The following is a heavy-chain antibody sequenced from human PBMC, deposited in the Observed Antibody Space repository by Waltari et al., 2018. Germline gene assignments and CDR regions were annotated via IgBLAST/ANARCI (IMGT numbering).Heavy chain of an antibody. V-gene: IGHV3-9*01. J-gene: IGHJ4*02. CDR3: AKSGRGIAAAGTYYFDY. Sequence: EVQLVESGGGLVQPGRSLRLSCAASGFTFDDYAMHWVRQAPGKGLEWVSGISWNSGSIGYADSVKGRFTISRDNAKNSLYLQMNSRRAEDAALYYCAKSGRGIAAAGTYYFDYWGQGTLVTVSS. CDR1: GFTFDDYA. CDR2: ISWNSGSI. D-gene: IGHD6-13*01.